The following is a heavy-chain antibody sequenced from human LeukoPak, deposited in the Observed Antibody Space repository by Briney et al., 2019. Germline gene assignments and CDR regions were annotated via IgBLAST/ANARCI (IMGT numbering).Heavy chain of an antibody. Sequence: SVKVSCKASGGTFSSYTISWVQQAPGQGLEWMGRIIPILGIANYAQKFQGRVTITADKSTSTAYMELSSLRSEDTAVYYCARAPGIAAAGTSLGQGSLDPWGQGTLVTVSS. CDR2: IIPILGIA. CDR3: ARAPGIAAAGTSLGQGSLDP. J-gene: IGHJ5*02. D-gene: IGHD6-13*01. CDR1: GGTFSSYT. V-gene: IGHV1-69*02.